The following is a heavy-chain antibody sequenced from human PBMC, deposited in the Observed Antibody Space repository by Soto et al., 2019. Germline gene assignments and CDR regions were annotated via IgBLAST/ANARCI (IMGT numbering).Heavy chain of an antibody. V-gene: IGHV3-15*01. CDR1: GFTFSNAW. Sequence: GGSLRLSCAASGFTFSNAWMSWVRQAPGKGLEWVGRIKSKTDGGTTDYAAPVKGRFTISRDDSKNTLYLQMNSLKTEDTAVYYCTTGLLLSPYYYYYMDVWGKGTTVTVSS. J-gene: IGHJ6*03. CDR3: TTGLLLSPYYYYYMDV. CDR2: IKSKTDGGTT. D-gene: IGHD2-15*01.